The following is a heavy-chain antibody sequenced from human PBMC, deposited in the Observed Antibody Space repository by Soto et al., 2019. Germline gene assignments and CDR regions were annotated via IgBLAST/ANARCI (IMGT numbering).Heavy chain of an antibody. CDR2: INAANGNT. CDR3: AIKSMSVAGLPFDY. Sequence: VQLVQSGAEVKKPGASVKVSCKASGNTFTSYAMHWVRQAPGQRLEWMGWINAANGNTKYSQKFQGRVTITRDTFESKSYMELSNLRSEDTDVYSCAIKSMSVAGLPFDYWGQGNVVTVSS. CDR1: GNTFTSYA. J-gene: IGHJ4*02. D-gene: IGHD6-19*01. V-gene: IGHV1-3*01.